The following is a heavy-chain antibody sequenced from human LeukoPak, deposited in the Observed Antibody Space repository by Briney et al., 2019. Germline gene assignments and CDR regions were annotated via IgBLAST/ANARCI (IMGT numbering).Heavy chain of an antibody. J-gene: IGHJ4*02. Sequence: GGSLRLSCAAPGFTVSSNYMSWVRQAPGKGLEWVAVIYSGGSTYYADSVKGRFTISRDISRNTLYLQLNSLRAEDTAVYYCATDPYYYDSSSVDYWGQGTLVTVSS. D-gene: IGHD3-22*01. CDR3: ATDPYYYDSSSVDY. V-gene: IGHV3-53*01. CDR1: GFTVSSNY. CDR2: IYSGGST.